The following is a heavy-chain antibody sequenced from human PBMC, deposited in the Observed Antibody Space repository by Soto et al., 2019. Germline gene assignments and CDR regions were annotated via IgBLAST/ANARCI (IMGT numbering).Heavy chain of an antibody. Sequence: ASVKVSCKASGYTFTSYYMHWVRQAPGQGLEWMGIINPSGGSTSYAQKFQGRVTMTRDTSTSTVYMELSSLRSEDTAVYYCARGQGIAAAGTREEFDEWGQGTLVTVSS. J-gene: IGHJ4*02. D-gene: IGHD6-13*01. CDR2: INPSGGST. V-gene: IGHV1-46*01. CDR1: GYTFTSYY. CDR3: ARGQGIAAAGTREEFDE.